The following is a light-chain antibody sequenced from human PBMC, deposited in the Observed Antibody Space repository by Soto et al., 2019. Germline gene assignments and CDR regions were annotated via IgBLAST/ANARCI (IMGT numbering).Light chain of an antibody. CDR1: QNLGTLY. CDR3: QQYGGSPRT. J-gene: IGKJ1*01. V-gene: IGKV3-20*01. CDR2: SAS. Sequence: EIVLTQSPGTLSLSPGERGTLSCRASQNLGTLYLAWFQQKSGQAPRLLIYSASRRATGIPDRFTGSGSGTDFTLTITRLEPEDFAVYYCQQYGGSPRTFGQGTKVDIK.